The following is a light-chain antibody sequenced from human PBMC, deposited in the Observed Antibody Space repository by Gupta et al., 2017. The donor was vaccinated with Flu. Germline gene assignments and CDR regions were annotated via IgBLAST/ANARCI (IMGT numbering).Light chain of an antibody. Sequence: PSTVSASVGETATITCRASQGISSWLAWYQQKPGKAPRLLMYAASSRASGIPTRFSGSGSGTDFTLTISRLQPEDFATYYCQRSSNLPWTFGQGTKVEIK. V-gene: IGKV1-12*01. CDR2: AAS. CDR3: QRSSNLPWT. J-gene: IGKJ1*01. CDR1: QGISSW.